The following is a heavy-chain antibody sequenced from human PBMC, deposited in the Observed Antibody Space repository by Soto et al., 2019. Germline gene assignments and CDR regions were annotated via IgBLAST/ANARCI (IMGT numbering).Heavy chain of an antibody. D-gene: IGHD6-13*01. Sequence: ASVKVSCKASGYTFTSYGISWVRQAPGQGLEWMGWISAYNGNTNYAQKLQGRVTMTTDTSTSTAYMELRSLRSDDTAVYYCAISIAAAGLADYWGQGTLVTSPQ. V-gene: IGHV1-18*04. J-gene: IGHJ4*02. CDR1: GYTFTSYG. CDR3: AISIAAAGLADY. CDR2: ISAYNGNT.